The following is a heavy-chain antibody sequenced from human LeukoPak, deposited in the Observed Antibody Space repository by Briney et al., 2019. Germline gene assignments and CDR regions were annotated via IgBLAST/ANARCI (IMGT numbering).Heavy chain of an antibody. J-gene: IGHJ3*02. CDR1: GYTFTSYG. D-gene: IGHD3-22*01. CDR3: ARDKSVVVSGRDAFDI. V-gene: IGHV1-18*01. CDR2: ISAYNGNT. Sequence: ASVKVSCKASGYTFTSYGISWVRQAPGQGLEWMGWISAYNGNTNYAQKLQGRVTMTTDTSTSTAYMELRSLGSDDTAVYYCARDKSVVVSGRDAFDIWGQGTMVTVSS.